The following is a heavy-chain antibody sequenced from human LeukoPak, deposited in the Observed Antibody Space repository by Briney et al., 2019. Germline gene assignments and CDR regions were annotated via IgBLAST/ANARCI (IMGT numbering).Heavy chain of an antibody. CDR1: GGSFSGYY. J-gene: IGHJ6*02. D-gene: IGHD6-19*01. Sequence: SEPLSLPCAVYGGSFSGYYWSWIRQPPGKGLEWIGEINHSGSTNYNPSLKSRVTISVDTSKNQFSLKLSSVTAADAAVYYCASRYSSGWYDYYGMDVWGRGTTVTVSS. CDR2: INHSGST. CDR3: ASRYSSGWYDYYGMDV. V-gene: IGHV4-34*01.